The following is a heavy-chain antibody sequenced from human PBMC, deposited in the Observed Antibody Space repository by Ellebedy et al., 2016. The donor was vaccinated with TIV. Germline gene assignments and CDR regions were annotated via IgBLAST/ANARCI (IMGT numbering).Heavy chain of an antibody. V-gene: IGHV3-23*01. CDR1: GFTFKDYT. CDR2: ISGGSRNT. Sequence: GGSLRLSCAASGFTFKDYTMSWVRQAPGKWLEWVAGISGGSRNTYYRDSVKGRFTISRDNSKSSLSLQMNTLRAEDTAVYYCAKFFRKENAFDYWGQGTLVTVSS. CDR3: AKFFRKENAFDY. J-gene: IGHJ4*02. D-gene: IGHD2-8*01.